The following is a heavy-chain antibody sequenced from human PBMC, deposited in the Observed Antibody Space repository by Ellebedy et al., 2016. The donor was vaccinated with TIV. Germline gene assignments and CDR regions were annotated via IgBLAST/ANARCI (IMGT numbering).Heavy chain of an antibody. J-gene: IGHJ1*01. CDR1: GGSISGYY. CDR3: ARAGGWTDAEYFQH. CDR2: IYYSGSS. V-gene: IGHV4-59*01. Sequence: MPSETLSLTCTVSGGSISGYYWSWIRQPPGKGLEWIGNIYYSGSSKYNPSLKSRVTISVDTSKKQFSLKLYSVTAADTAVYYCARAGGWTDAEYFQHWGQGTLVTVSS. D-gene: IGHD6-19*01.